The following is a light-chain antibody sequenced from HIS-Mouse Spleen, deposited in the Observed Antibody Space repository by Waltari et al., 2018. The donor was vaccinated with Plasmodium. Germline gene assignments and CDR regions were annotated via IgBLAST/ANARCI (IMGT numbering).Light chain of an antibody. CDR2: EDS. J-gene: IGLJ3*02. Sequence: SYELTQPPPVSVSPGQTARITCSGDALPKKYAYWYQQKSGQAPVLVIYEDSKRSSGIPERFSGFSSGTMATLTIRGAQVEDEADYYCYSTDSSGNHRVFGGGTKLTVL. V-gene: IGLV3-10*01. CDR3: YSTDSSGNHRV. CDR1: ALPKKY.